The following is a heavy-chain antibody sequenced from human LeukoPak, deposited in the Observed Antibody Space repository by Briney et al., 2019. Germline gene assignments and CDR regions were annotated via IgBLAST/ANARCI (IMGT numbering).Heavy chain of an antibody. J-gene: IGHJ4*02. CDR3: AKDYYDSSGILH. D-gene: IGHD3-22*01. V-gene: IGHV3-30*09. Sequence: GGSLRLSCAASGFTFSSYAMNWVRQAPGKGLEWVAVISYDGDNDGDNKYYADSVKGRFAISRDNSKNTLYLQMNSLRAEDTAVYYCAKDYYDSSGILHWGQGTLVTVSS. CDR1: GFTFSSYA. CDR2: ISYDGDNDGDNK.